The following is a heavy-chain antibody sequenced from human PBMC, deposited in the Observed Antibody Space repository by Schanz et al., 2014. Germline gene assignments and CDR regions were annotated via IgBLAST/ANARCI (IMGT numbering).Heavy chain of an antibody. V-gene: IGHV4-61*02. Sequence: QVQLQESGPGLVKPSQTLSLTCNVSGDSISSGSYYWSWIRQPAGKGLEWIGRIYSTGSTNYNPSLKSRVTISKDTSKNQFSLKLTSVTAADTAVYYCARDMVENWFDSWGQGTLVTVSS. CDR2: IYSTGST. D-gene: IGHD3-10*01. CDR3: ARDMVENWFDS. CDR1: GDSISSGSYY. J-gene: IGHJ5*01.